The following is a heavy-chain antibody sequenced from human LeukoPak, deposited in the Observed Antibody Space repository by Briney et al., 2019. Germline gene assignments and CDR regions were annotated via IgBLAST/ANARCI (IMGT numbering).Heavy chain of an antibody. V-gene: IGHV3-13*01. Sequence: GGSLRLSCAASGFTFSRYDMHWVRQPTGKGLEWVSAIDTASDTYYPGSVKGRFTISRDNAKNSLYLQMNSLRAEDTALYYCARGARGSGWYFDSWGQGTLVTVSS. CDR1: GFTFSRYD. J-gene: IGHJ4*02. CDR3: ARGARGSGWYFDS. D-gene: IGHD6-19*01. CDR2: IDTASDT.